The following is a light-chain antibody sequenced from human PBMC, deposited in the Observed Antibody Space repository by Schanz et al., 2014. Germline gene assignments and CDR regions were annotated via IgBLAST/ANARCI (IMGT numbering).Light chain of an antibody. CDR3: ATWDDGLTARV. CDR1: SSNIGTNT. CDR2: STN. V-gene: IGLV1-44*01. Sequence: QSVLTQPPSASGTPGQRVTISCSGSSSNIGTNTVIWYQQLPGTAPKLLIHSTNQRPSGVPDRFSGSKSGTSASLAIIGLQSEDEADYYCATWDDGLTARVFGGGTKLTVV. J-gene: IGLJ3*02.